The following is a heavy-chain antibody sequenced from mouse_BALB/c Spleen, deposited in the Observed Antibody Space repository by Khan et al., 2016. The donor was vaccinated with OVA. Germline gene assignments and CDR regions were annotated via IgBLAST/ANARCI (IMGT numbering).Heavy chain of an antibody. Sequence: VQLQQSGAELARPGASVKMSCKASGYTFTSYTIHWLKKRPGQGLEWIGYINPSNGYTNYNQKFKDKATMTTDKSSTTAYLQLSSLTSEDSAVENGGGDSASHSDDSLFAYWGQGTLVTVSA. V-gene: IGHV1-4*01. D-gene: IGHD3-2*01. J-gene: IGHJ3*01. CDR1: GYTFTSYT. CDR2: INPSNGYT. CDR3: GGDSASHSDDSLFAY.